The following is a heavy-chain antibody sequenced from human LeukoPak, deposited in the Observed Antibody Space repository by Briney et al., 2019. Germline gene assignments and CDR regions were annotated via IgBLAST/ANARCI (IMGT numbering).Heavy chain of an antibody. CDR2: IIPIFGTA. CDR1: GGTFSSYA. Sequence: SVKVSCKASGGTFSSYAISWVRHAPGQGLEWRGGIIPIFGTANYAQKFQGRVTITADESTSTAYMELSSLRSEDTAVYYCARVDKADCSSTSCPFDIWGQGTMVTVSS. D-gene: IGHD2-2*01. V-gene: IGHV1-69*13. CDR3: ARVDKADCSSTSCPFDI. J-gene: IGHJ3*02.